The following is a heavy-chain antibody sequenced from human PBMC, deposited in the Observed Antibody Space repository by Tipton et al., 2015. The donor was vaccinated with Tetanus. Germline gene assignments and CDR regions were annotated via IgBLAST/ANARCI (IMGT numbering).Heavy chain of an antibody. Sequence: LRLSCTVSGGSISSYYWTWIRQPAGKGLEWIGRLYTSGSTNYNPSLKSRVTMSVDTSKNQFSLKLSSVTAADTAVYYCASHYGSGSDDAFDIWGQGTMVTVSS. D-gene: IGHD3-10*01. V-gene: IGHV4-4*07. J-gene: IGHJ3*02. CDR3: ASHYGSGSDDAFDI. CDR2: LYTSGST. CDR1: GGSISSYY.